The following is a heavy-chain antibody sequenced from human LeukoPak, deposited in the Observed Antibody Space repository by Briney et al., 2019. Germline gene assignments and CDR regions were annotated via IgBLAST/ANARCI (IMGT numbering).Heavy chain of an antibody. V-gene: IGHV3-23*01. CDR3: AKGFDH. J-gene: IGHJ4*02. CDR2: ISGSGVTT. Sequence: QPGGSLRLSCAASGFTFSHYAMNWVRQAPGKGLEWVSGISGSGVTTYYADSVKGRFTISRDNSKNTHTLYLQMNSLRAEDTAVYYCAKGFDHWGQGTRVTVSS. CDR1: GFTFSHYA.